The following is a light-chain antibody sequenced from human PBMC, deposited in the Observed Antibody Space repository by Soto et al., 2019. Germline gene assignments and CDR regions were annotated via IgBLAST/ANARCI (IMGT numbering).Light chain of an antibody. V-gene: IGKV1-5*01. J-gene: IGKJ5*01. Sequence: DIQMTQSPSTLSASVGDRVTITCRASQSISYRLAWYQQKPGKAPXXLIYDASSLESGVPSTFSGSGSGTEFTLTITSLQPDDFATYYCQQYNDYITFGQGTRLEIK. CDR3: QQYNDYIT. CDR1: QSISYR. CDR2: DAS.